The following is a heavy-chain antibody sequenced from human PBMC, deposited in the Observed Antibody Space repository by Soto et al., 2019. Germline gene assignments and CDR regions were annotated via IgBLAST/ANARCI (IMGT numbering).Heavy chain of an antibody. CDR2: ISGSGAAT. V-gene: IGHV3-23*01. J-gene: IGHJ4*02. D-gene: IGHD3-3*01. CDR1: GFTFSSYG. Sequence: EVQLLESGGGLVQPGGSLRLSCASSGFTFSSYGMTWVRRPPGKGLEWVSAISGSGAATYYADSVQGRFTISRDNSINTLYLQMNILRAEDTAFYACAKVLYGVVTYFDSWGQGTLVTVAS. CDR3: AKVLYGVVTYFDS.